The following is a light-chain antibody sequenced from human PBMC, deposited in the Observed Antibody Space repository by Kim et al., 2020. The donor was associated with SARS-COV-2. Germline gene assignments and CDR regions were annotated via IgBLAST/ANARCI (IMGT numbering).Light chain of an antibody. CDR1: KLGDNF. V-gene: IGLV3-1*01. CDR2: RDT. CDR3: QTWDSRTVV. Sequence: SVSPGQTASITCSGDKLGDNFASWYQQKPGQSPVLVIYRDTERPSEIPERFSGSNPGNTATLTISGTQTIDEAAYYCQTWDSRTVVFGGGTKLTVL. J-gene: IGLJ2*01.